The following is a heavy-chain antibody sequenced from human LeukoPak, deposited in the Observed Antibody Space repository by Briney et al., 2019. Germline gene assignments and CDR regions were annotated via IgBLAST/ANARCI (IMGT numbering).Heavy chain of an antibody. J-gene: IGHJ4*02. V-gene: IGHV3-53*01. CDR2: IYSGGDT. CDR3: ARSPPASPFDY. Sequence: GGSLRLSCTPSGFTVSRNYMSWVRQAPGKGLEWVSVIYSGGDTYDADSVMGRFTISRDIYENTLYLQMDNLRAEDTAFYYCARSPPASPFDYWGQGSLVTVSS. CDR1: GFTVSRNY. D-gene: IGHD2-2*01.